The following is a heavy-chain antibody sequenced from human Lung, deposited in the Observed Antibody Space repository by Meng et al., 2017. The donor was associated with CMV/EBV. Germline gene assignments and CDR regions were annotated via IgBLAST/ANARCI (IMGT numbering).Heavy chain of an antibody. CDR3: ARDRLYYYDTSGYYYPRYFHH. V-gene: IGHV3-30*04. Sequence: SCAASGFTFSNYAMHWVRQAPGKGLDWVAVISSDGSNKEYADPVKGRFTISRDNSKNTLYLHMNSLRAEDTAVYYCARDRLYYYDTSGYYYPRYFHHWXQGTXVTVSS. CDR2: ISSDGSNK. CDR1: GFTFSNYA. D-gene: IGHD3-22*01. J-gene: IGHJ1*01.